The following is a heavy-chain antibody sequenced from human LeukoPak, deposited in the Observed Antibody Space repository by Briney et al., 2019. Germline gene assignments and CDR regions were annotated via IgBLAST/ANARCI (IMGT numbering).Heavy chain of an antibody. CDR1: VLTLSSYA. J-gene: IGHJ4*02. CDR3: AKSLENHPHSSRYYFDY. D-gene: IGHD6-13*01. Sequence: GGSLRHSRAPSVLTLSSYAMSLVPQAPGEGLELASAISCSGGSTYYADSVKGRFTISRDNSKNTLYLQMNSLRAEDTAVYYCAKSLENHPHSSRYYFDYWGQGTLVTVSS. CDR2: ISCSGGST. V-gene: IGHV3-23*01.